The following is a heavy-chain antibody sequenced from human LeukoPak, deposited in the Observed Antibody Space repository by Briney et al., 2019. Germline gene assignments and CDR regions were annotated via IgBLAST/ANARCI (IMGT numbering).Heavy chain of an antibody. V-gene: IGHV3-23*01. Sequence: GGSLRLSCAASGFTFSSYAMSWVRQAPGKGLEWVSSVSGNGGTTYYADSVKGRFTISRDNSRNTLFLQMNSLRAEDTAVYHCAKAHHNWFDPWGQGTLVTVSS. CDR3: AKAHHNWFDP. CDR1: GFTFSSYA. CDR2: VSGNGGTT. J-gene: IGHJ5*02.